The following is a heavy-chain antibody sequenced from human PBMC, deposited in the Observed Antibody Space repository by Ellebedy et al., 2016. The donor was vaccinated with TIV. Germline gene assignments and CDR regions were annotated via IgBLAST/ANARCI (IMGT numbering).Heavy chain of an antibody. J-gene: IGHJ4*02. V-gene: IGHV3-21*01. Sequence: GESLKISXAASGFTFSSYSMNWVRQAPGKGLEWVSSISSSSSYIYYADSVKGRFTISRDNSKNTLYLQMNSLRAEDTAVYYCARDRLRRQDYWGQGTLVTVSS. CDR1: GFTFSSYS. CDR2: ISSSSSYI. CDR3: ARDRLRRQDY.